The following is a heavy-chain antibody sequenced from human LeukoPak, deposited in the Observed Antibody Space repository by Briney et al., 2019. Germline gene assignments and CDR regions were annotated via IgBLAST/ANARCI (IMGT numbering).Heavy chain of an antibody. D-gene: IGHD3-16*01. J-gene: IGHJ1*01. CDR2: ISYDGSNK. CDR3: ARVASITFGGVMVIDEYFQH. CDR1: GFTFSSYA. Sequence: PGGSLRLSCAASGFTFSSYAIHWVRQAPGKGLEWVVVISYDGSNKYYADSVKGRFTISRDNSKNTLYLQMSSLRAEDTAVYYCARVASITFGGVMVIDEYFQHWGQGTLVTVSS. V-gene: IGHV3-30-3*01.